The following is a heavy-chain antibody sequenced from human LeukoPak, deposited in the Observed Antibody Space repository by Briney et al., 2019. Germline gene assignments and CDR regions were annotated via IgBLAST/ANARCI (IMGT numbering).Heavy chain of an antibody. CDR3: ARWGTYYYDSSGYRNNWFDP. J-gene: IGHJ5*02. Sequence: PGGSLRLSCAASGFTFSSYSMNWVRQAPGKGLEWVSSISSSSSFIYYVDSVKGRFTISRDNAKNSLYLQMNSLRAEDTAVYYCARWGTYYYDSSGYRNNWFDPWGQGTLVTVSS. CDR1: GFTFSSYS. V-gene: IGHV3-21*01. CDR2: ISSSSSFI. D-gene: IGHD3-22*01.